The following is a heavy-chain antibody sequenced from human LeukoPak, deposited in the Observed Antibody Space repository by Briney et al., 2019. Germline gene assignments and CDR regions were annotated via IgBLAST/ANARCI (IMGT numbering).Heavy chain of an antibody. J-gene: IGHJ3*02. CDR2: IRSKANSYAT. V-gene: IGHV3-73*01. Sequence: PGGSLRLSCAASGFTFSGSAMHWVRQASGKGLEWVGRIRSKANSYATAYAASVKGRFTISRDDSKNTAYLQMNSLKTVDTAVYYCTRKWDAFDIWGQGTMVTVSS. CDR1: GFTFSGSA. CDR3: TRKWDAFDI. D-gene: IGHD1-26*01.